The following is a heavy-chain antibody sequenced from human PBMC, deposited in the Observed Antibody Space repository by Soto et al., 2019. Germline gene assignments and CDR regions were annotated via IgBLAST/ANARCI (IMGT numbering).Heavy chain of an antibody. CDR2: IHYSGST. CDR1: GGSISSSTHY. V-gene: IGHV4-39*01. J-gene: IGHJ5*02. CDR3: ASHTGLGWYDWFDP. D-gene: IGHD6-19*01. Sequence: QLQLQESGPGLVKPSETLSLTCTVSGGSISSSTHYWGWIRQPPGKGLEWIGSIHYSGSTHYNPSLKSRVTISVDTSKNQFSLKLSSVTAADTTVYYCASHTGLGWYDWFDPWGQGTLVTVSS.